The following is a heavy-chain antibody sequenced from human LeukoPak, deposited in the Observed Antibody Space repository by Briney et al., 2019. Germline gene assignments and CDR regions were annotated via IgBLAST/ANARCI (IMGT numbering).Heavy chain of an antibody. CDR2: IYYSGST. D-gene: IGHD3-22*01. J-gene: IGHJ4*02. CDR3: ARLSYYDSSGLPDY. CDR1: GGSISSYY. V-gene: IGHV4-59*08. Sequence: SETLSLTCTVSGGSISSYYWSWIRQPPGKGLEWIGYIYYSGSTNYNPSLKSRVTISVDTSKNQFSLKLSSVTAADTAVYYCARLSYYDSSGLPDYWGQGTLVPFSS.